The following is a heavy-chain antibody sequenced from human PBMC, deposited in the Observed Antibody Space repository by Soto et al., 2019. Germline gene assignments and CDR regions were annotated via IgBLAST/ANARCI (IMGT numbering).Heavy chain of an antibody. J-gene: IGHJ4*02. CDR3: ARDRSLSIVGAKTYHFDY. CDR2: ISYDGSNK. D-gene: IGHD1-26*01. CDR1: GFTFSSYA. Sequence: SLRLSCAASGFTFSSYAMHWVRQAPGKGLEWVAVISYDGSNKYYADSVKGRFTISRDNSKNTLYLQMNSLRAEDTAVYYCARDRSLSIVGAKTYHFDYCGQGNVVTVSS. V-gene: IGHV3-30-3*01.